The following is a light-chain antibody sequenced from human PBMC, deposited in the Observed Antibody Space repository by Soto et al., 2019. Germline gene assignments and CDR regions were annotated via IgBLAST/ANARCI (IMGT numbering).Light chain of an antibody. Sequence: DLQMTQSPSTLSASVGDTVTITCRASQTISGWLAWYQQRPGKAPNLLIFDASTLESGVPSRFSGSGSGTTFTLTSSLQSDDFATYYCLQYNGYYRTFGQGTKVEIK. J-gene: IGKJ1*01. CDR2: DAS. CDR3: LQYNGYYRT. V-gene: IGKV1-5*01. CDR1: QTISGW.